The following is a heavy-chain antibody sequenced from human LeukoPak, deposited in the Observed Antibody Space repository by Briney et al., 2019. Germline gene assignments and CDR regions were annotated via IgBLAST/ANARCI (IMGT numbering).Heavy chain of an antibody. V-gene: IGHV3-7*04. CDR2: IKQDGSEK. CDR3: ARGGYQLLWY. CDR1: GFTSSTYW. J-gene: IGHJ4*02. Sequence: GGSLRLSCAAAGFTSSTYWMSWVSQAPGTGLEWVASIKQDGSEKSYVDSVEGRFTISRDNAKNSLYLQMNSLRAEDTAVYYCARGGYQLLWYWGQGTLVTVSS. D-gene: IGHD2-2*01.